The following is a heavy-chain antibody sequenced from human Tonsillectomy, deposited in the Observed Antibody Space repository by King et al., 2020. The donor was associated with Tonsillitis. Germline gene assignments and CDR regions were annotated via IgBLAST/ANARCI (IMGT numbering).Heavy chain of an antibody. D-gene: IGHD5-24*01. CDR1: GFTFSNYA. CDR2: ISYDASNE. J-gene: IGHJ4*02. CDR3: ARLQSQEALPGDY. Sequence: QLVQSGGGVVQPGRSLRLSCAASGFTFSNYAIHWVRQAPGKGLEWVALISYDASNEYYADSVKGRFTISRDNSKNTLYLHMNSLRAEDTAVYYCARLQSQEALPGDYWGQGTLVTVSS. V-gene: IGHV3-30*04.